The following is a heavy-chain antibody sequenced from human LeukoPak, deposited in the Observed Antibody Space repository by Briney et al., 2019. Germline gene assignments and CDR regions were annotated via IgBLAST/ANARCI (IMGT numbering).Heavy chain of an antibody. CDR2: IYYSGST. CDR1: GGSISSYY. V-gene: IGHV4-59*01. J-gene: IGHJ6*02. CDR3: ARDRQWLTSGESYYYGMDV. D-gene: IGHD6-19*01. Sequence: PSETLSLTCTVSGGSISSYYWSWIRQPPGKGLEWIGYIYYSGSTNYNPSLKSRVTLSVDTSKNQFSLKLRSVTAADTAVYYCARDRQWLTSGESYYYGMDVWGQGTTVTVSS.